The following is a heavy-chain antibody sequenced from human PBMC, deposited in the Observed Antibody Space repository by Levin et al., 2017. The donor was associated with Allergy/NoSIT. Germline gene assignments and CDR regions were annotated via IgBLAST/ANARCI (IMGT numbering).Heavy chain of an antibody. CDR1: GGTFSSYA. Sequence: SVKVSCKASGGTFSSYAISWVRQAPGQGLEWMGGIIPIFGTANYAQKFQGRVTITADESTSTAYMELSSLRSEDTAVYYCAGARYCSGGSCDVGFDYWGQGTLVTVSS. J-gene: IGHJ4*02. CDR3: AGARYCSGGSCDVGFDY. V-gene: IGHV1-69*13. CDR2: IIPIFGTA. D-gene: IGHD2-15*01.